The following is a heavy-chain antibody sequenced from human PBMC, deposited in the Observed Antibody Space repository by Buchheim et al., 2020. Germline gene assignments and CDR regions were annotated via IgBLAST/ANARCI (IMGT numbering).Heavy chain of an antibody. CDR2: INSDGSGT. CDR3: ARGRAGYYFDY. J-gene: IGHJ4*02. D-gene: IGHD3-10*01. V-gene: IGHV3-74*01. Sequence: EVQLVESGGGLVQPGGSLRLSCAASGFIFSSNWMHWVRQAPVKGLVWVSRINSDGSGTGYADSVKGRFTISRDNAKNTLYLQMNSLRAEDSAVYYCARGRAGYYFDYWGQGTL. CDR1: GFIFSSNW.